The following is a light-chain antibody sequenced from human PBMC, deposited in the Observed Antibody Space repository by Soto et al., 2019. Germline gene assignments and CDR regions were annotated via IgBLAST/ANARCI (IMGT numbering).Light chain of an antibody. J-gene: IGKJ1*01. CDR1: QSVSSNY. Sequence: ETVLTQSPGTLSLSPGERATLSCRSSQSVSSNYLAWYQQKPGQAPRLLIYDVSIRATGIPDRFSGSGSGTDFTLTISRLEPEDFAMYYCQQYGSSPTFGQGTKVEIK. CDR2: DVS. CDR3: QQYGSSPT. V-gene: IGKV3-20*01.